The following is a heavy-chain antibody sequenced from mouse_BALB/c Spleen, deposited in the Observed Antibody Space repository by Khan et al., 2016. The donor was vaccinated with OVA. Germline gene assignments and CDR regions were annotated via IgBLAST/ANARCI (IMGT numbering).Heavy chain of an antibody. V-gene: IGHV1S136*01. CDR1: GYTFTNYV. CDR3: VRGASNWDFSLAY. CDR2: INPYNDGI. D-gene: IGHD4-1*01. J-gene: IGHJ3*01. Sequence: VQLQQSGPDLVKPGASVKMSCKASGYTFTNYVMNWVKQKPGQGLEWIGYINPYNDGIRYNEKFKGKATLTSVKSSSTAYMELSSLTSEDSAVDSYVRGASNWDFSLAYWGQGTLVTVSA.